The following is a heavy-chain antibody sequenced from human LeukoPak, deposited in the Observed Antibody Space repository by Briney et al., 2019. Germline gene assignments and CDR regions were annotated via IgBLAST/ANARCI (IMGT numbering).Heavy chain of an antibody. D-gene: IGHD5-18*01. CDR1: GGSFSGYY. CDR3: ARLRGYSYGWWGNFDY. J-gene: IGHJ4*02. V-gene: IGHV4-34*01. CDR2: INHSGST. Sequence: SETLSLTCAVYGGSFSGYYWSWIRQPPGKGLEWIGEINHSGSTNYKPSLKSRVTISVDTSKNQFSLKLSSVTAADTAVYYCARLRGYSYGWWGNFDYWGQGTLVTVSS.